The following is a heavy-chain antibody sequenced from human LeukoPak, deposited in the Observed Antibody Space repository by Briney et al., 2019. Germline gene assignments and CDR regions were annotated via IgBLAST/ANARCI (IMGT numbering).Heavy chain of an antibody. Sequence: SVKVSCKASGGTFSSYAISWVRQAPGQGLEWMGGIIPIFGTANYAQKFQGRVTITTDESTSTAYTELSSLRSEDTAVYYCATMALRTSCPFDYWGQGTLVTVSS. J-gene: IGHJ4*02. D-gene: IGHD2-2*01. CDR1: GGTFSSYA. CDR3: ATMALRTSCPFDY. V-gene: IGHV1-69*05. CDR2: IIPIFGTA.